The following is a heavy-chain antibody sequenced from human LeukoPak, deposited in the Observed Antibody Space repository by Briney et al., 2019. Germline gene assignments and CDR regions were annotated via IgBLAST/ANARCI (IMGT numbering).Heavy chain of an antibody. CDR1: GGTFSSYA. V-gene: IGHV1-69*05. J-gene: IGHJ4*02. D-gene: IGHD5-24*01. CDR2: IIPIFGTA. CDR3: AQHRDGYNFNFDY. Sequence: SVKVSCKASGGTFSSYAISWVRQAPGQGLEWMGGIIPIFGTANYAQKFQGRVTITTDESTSTAYMELSSLRSEDTAVYYCAQHRDGYNFNFDYCGQGTLVTVSS.